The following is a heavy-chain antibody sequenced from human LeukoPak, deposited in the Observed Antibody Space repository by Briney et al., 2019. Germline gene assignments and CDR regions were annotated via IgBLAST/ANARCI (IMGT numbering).Heavy chain of an antibody. V-gene: IGHV3-23*01. J-gene: IGHJ4*02. CDR3: AKPGIVEARYYFDY. D-gene: IGHD1-26*01. CDR2: ISGSGGGT. Sequence: PGGSLRLSCAASGFTFSSYVMSWVRQAPGKGLEWVSGISGSGGGTYYADSVKGRFTISRDNSKNTLYLQMNSLRAEDTAVYYCAKPGIVEARYYFDYWGQGTLVTVSS. CDR1: GFTFSSYV.